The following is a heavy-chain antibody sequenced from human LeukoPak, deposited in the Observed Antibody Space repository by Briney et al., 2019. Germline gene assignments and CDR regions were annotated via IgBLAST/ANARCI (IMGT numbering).Heavy chain of an antibody. V-gene: IGHV1-2*02. CDR1: GYTFTGYY. CDR3: AVYYDILTGYHYYMDV. Sequence: GASVKVSCKASGYTFTGYYMHWVRQAPGQGLEWMGWINPNSGGTNYAQKFQGRVTMTRDTSISTAYMELSRLRSDDTAVYYCAVYYDILTGYHYYMDVWGKGTTVTVFS. J-gene: IGHJ6*03. CDR2: INPNSGGT. D-gene: IGHD3-9*01.